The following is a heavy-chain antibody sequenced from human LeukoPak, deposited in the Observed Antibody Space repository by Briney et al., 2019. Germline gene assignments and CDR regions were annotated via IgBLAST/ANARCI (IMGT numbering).Heavy chain of an antibody. D-gene: IGHD1-26*01. Sequence: PGGSLRLSCAASGFTFSSYGMHWVRQAPGKGLEWVAVISYDGSNKYYADSVKGRFTISRDNAKNSLYLQMNSLRAEDTAVYYCARRSGISGSYSFDYWGQGTLVTVSS. CDR3: ARRSGISGSYSFDY. CDR2: ISYDGSNK. V-gene: IGHV3-30*03. J-gene: IGHJ4*02. CDR1: GFTFSSYG.